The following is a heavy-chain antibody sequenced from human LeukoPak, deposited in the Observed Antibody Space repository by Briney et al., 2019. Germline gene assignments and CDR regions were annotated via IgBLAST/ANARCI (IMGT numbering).Heavy chain of an antibody. D-gene: IGHD2-21*01. Sequence: SETLSLTCAVYGGSFSGYYWTWIRQPPGKGLEWIGEINQSGTADYNPSLKSRVTLSVDTSKNQFSLKMTSVAAADTAIYYCARGIPLLKWFDPWGLGTLVTVSS. V-gene: IGHV4-34*01. CDR3: ARGIPLLKWFDP. CDR1: GGSFSGYY. J-gene: IGHJ5*02. CDR2: INQSGTA.